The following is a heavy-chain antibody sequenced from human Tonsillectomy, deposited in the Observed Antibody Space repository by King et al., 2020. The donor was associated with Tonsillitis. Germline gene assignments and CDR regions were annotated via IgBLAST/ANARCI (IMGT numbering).Heavy chain of an antibody. J-gene: IGHJ3*02. D-gene: IGHD3-22*01. CDR1: GFTFSSYE. Sequence: QLVQSGGGLVQPGGSLRLSCAASGFTFSSYEMNWVRQAPGKGLEWVSYISSSGSTIYYADSVKGRFTISRDNAKNSLYLQMNSLRAEDTAVYYCARDSMDYYDSSGSYGAFDIWGQGTMVTVSS. V-gene: IGHV3-48*03. CDR2: ISSSGSTI. CDR3: ARDSMDYYDSSGSYGAFDI.